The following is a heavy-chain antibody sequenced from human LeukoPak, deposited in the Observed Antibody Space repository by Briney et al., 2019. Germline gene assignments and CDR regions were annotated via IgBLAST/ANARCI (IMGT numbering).Heavy chain of an antibody. CDR2: IAYDGSNK. J-gene: IGHJ3*02. D-gene: IGHD3-16*01. CDR3: ARERWGDAFDI. Sequence: GGSLRLSCGGTGFTFRSYDMHWVRQAPGKGLEWVAGIAYDGSNKDHADAVKGRFTISRDNSKNSLYLQMNSLRTEDTAVYYCARERWGDAFDIWGQGALVTVSS. V-gene: IGHV3-30*04. CDR1: GFTFRSYD.